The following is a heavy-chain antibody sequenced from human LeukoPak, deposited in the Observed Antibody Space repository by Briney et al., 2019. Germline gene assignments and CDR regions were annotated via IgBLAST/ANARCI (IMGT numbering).Heavy chain of an antibody. Sequence: GSLRLSCLASGFSFNSYTMNWVREAPGKGLEWASTISPVSSYTWYAESVKGRFTISRDNPKNSLYLQMDSLRAEDTAVYYCVRDVSRRIGMDVWGQGTTVTVSS. V-gene: IGHV3-21*01. CDR3: VRDVSRRIGMDV. CDR2: ISPVSSYT. J-gene: IGHJ6*02. D-gene: IGHD2/OR15-2a*01. CDR1: GFSFNSYT.